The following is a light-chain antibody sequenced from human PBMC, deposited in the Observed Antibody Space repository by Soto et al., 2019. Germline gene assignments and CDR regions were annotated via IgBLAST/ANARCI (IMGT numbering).Light chain of an antibody. CDR3: CSYESSSIYV. V-gene: IGLV2-23*02. J-gene: IGLJ1*01. CDR1: SSDVGTYNL. Sequence: QSVLTQPASVSGSPGQSITISCTGTSSDVGTYNLVSWYQQHPGKAPKLMIYEVTKRPPGVSTRFSGSKSGNTASLTISGLQAEDDAEYYCCSYESSSIYVLGTGIKVTVL. CDR2: EVT.